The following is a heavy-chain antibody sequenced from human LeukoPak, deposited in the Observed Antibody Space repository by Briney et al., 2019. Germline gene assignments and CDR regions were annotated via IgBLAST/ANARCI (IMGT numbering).Heavy chain of an antibody. CDR1: GLTVSSYS. J-gene: IGHJ4*02. CDR3: ARARASGRSGFDY. D-gene: IGHD2-15*01. CDR2: ISSSSSTT. Sequence: SGGSLRLSCVASGLTVSSYSMNWVRQAPGKGLEWVSYISSSSSTTYYADSVKGRFTISRDNAKNSLDLQMNSLRDEDTAVYYCARARASGRSGFDYWGQGTLVTVSS. V-gene: IGHV3-48*02.